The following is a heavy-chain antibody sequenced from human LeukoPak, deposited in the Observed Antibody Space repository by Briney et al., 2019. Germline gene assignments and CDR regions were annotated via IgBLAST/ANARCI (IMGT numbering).Heavy chain of an antibody. J-gene: IGHJ4*02. CDR3: ARDRAWNYFDY. Sequence: GGSLRLSCAPSGFTFSRHGMHWVRQAPGKGLEWVAIISNDGSRKYYAHSVEGRFTISRDNSKNTLYLQMDSLRAEDTAVYYCARDRAWNYFDYWGQGTLVTVPS. CDR2: ISNDGSRK. CDR1: GFTFSRHG. V-gene: IGHV3-30*03. D-gene: IGHD3-3*01.